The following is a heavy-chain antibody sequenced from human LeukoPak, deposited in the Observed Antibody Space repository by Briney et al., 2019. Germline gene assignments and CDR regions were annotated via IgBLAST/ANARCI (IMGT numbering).Heavy chain of an antibody. CDR2: ISYDGSNK. D-gene: IGHD3-10*01. Sequence: PGRSLRLSCAASGFTFSSYGMHWVRQAPGKGLEWVAVISYDGSNKYYADSVKGRFTISRDNSKNTLYLQMNSLRAEDTAVYYCAQRGVIGAFDIWGQGTMVTVSS. CDR3: AQRGVIGAFDI. V-gene: IGHV3-30*03. CDR1: GFTFSSYG. J-gene: IGHJ3*02.